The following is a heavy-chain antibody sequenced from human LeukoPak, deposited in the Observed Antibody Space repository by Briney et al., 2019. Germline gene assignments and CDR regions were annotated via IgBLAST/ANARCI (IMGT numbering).Heavy chain of an antibody. V-gene: IGHV3-74*01. CDR3: ARGRRIDTSCVEYFQL. D-gene: IGHD2-2*01. CDR2: INGDGSFT. J-gene: IGHJ1*01. Sequence: GGSLRLSCAASEFTFSNHWMHWVRQAPGKGLVWVSRINGDGSFTSYADSVKGRFTIARDNAKNTLYLYMNSMRAEDAAMYYCARGRRIDTSCVEYFQLWGQGTLVTVSS. CDR1: EFTFSNHW.